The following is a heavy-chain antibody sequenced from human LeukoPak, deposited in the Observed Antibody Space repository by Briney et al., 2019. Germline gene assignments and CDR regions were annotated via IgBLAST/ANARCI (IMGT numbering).Heavy chain of an antibody. V-gene: IGHV3-11*04. CDR1: GFTFSDYY. CDR2: ISSNSSTI. CDR3: ARAVVPAAILDYYYYYMDV. D-gene: IGHD2-2*02. J-gene: IGHJ6*03. Sequence: PGGSLRLSCAASGFTFSDYYMSWIRQTPGKGLEWVSYISSNSSTIYYADSVKGRFTISRDNAKNSLYLQMNSLRAEDTAVYYCARAVVPAAILDYYYYYMDVWGKGTTVTVSS.